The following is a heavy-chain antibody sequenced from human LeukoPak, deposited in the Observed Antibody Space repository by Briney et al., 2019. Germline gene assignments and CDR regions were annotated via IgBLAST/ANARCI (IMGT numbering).Heavy chain of an antibody. J-gene: IGHJ4*02. D-gene: IGHD3-22*01. CDR1: GYTFTSYD. CDR3: ARGAFDSSGYYCAY. V-gene: IGHV1-8*01. CDR2: MNPNSGNT. Sequence: ASVKVSCKASGYTFTSYDINWVRQATGQGLEWMGWMNPNSGNTGYAQKFQGRVTITSNTSMSTAYMELTSLRSEETAVYYCARGAFDSSGYYCAYWGQGTLVTVSS.